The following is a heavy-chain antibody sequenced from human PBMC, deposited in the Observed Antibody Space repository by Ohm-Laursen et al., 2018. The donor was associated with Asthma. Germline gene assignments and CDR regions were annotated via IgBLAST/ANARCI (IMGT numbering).Heavy chain of an antibody. CDR3: AKDYGDYGEAFDI. CDR1: GFTFSSYA. D-gene: IGHD4-17*01. V-gene: IGHV3-9*01. Sequence: SLRLSCAASGFTFSSYAMHWVRQAPGKGLEWVSGISWNSGSIGYADSVKGRFTISRDNAKNSLYLQMNSLRTEDTALCYCAKDYGDYGEAFDIWGQGTMVTVSS. J-gene: IGHJ3*02. CDR2: ISWNSGSI.